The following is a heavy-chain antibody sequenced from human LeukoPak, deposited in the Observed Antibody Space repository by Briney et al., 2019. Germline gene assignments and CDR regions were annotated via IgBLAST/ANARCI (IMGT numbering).Heavy chain of an antibody. CDR3: ATGGSGSYLFDY. CDR2: IYTSGST. V-gene: IGHV4-61*02. Sequence: SGTLSLTCTVSGGSISGGSYYWSWIRQPAGKGLEWIGRIYTSGSTNYTPPLKSRVTISVDTPKNHFSLKLSSVTAADTAVYDCATGGSGSYLFDYWGQGTLVTVSS. D-gene: IGHD3-10*01. CDR1: GGSISGGSYY. J-gene: IGHJ4*02.